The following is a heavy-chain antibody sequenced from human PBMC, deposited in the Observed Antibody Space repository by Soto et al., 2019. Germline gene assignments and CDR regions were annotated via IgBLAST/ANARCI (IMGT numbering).Heavy chain of an antibody. J-gene: IGHJ4*02. V-gene: IGHV3-7*01. D-gene: IGHD6-19*01. CDR2: IKQDGGEK. CDR1: GFTFSGYW. Sequence: EVQLVESGGGLVQPGGSLRLSCAASGFTFSGYWMNWVRQAPGKGLEWVANIKQDGGEKYYVDSVKGRFTISRDNAKISLYLQMNSLRAEDTAVYYCARDRWWLVHWGQGTLVTVSS. CDR3: ARDRWWLVH.